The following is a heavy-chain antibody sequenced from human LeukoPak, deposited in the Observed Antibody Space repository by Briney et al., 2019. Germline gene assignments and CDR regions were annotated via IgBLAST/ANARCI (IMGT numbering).Heavy chain of an antibody. J-gene: IGHJ4*02. CDR1: GFILSSYW. D-gene: IGHD2-8*01. CDR2: INGDGSDQ. Sequence: GGPLRLSCAASGFILSSYWMSWVRQAPGKGLEWVANINGDGSDQKYVESVKGRFTISRDNAKNSLYLQMDSLRPEDTAVYYCARNFPMLADYWGQGNLVSVSS. V-gene: IGHV3-7*01. CDR3: ARNFPMLADY.